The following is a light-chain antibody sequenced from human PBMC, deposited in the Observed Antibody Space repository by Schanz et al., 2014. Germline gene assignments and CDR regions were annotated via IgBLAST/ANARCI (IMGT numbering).Light chain of an antibody. V-gene: IGLV1-40*01. Sequence: QSVLTQPPSVSGAPGQTVTISCTGSSSNIGANYDVHWYQQLPGTAPTVLIYENTNRPSGVPDRFSGSTSGTSASLAITGFQAEDEADYYCQSSHDPLTDYVFGTGTKLTV. J-gene: IGLJ1*01. CDR1: SSNIGANYD. CDR3: QSSHDPLTDYV. CDR2: ENT.